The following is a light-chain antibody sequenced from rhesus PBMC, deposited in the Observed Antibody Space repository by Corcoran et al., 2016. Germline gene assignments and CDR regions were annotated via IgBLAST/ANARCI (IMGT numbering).Light chain of an antibody. Sequence: QVILTQSPATLSLSPGERATLSCRASQSVSSYLAWYQQKPGQAPRLLIYGASSRATGIPDRFSGSGSGTEFTLTISSLVPEDFAVYYCQKYSSSPFTFGPGTKLDIK. CDR2: GAS. J-gene: IGKJ3*01. V-gene: IGKV3-53*01. CDR1: QSVSSY. CDR3: QKYSSSPFT.